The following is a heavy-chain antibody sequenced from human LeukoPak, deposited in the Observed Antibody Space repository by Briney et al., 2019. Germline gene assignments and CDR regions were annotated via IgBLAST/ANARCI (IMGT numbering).Heavy chain of an antibody. CDR1: GYSISSGYY. CDR3: ARDGDYYDTGYYFDY. D-gene: IGHD3-22*01. Sequence: PSETLSLTCTVSGYSISSGYYWGWIRQPPGKGLEWIGSIYHSGSTYYNPSLKSRVTISVDTSKNQFSLKLSSVTAADTAVYYCARDGDYYDTGYYFDYWGQGTLVTVSS. J-gene: IGHJ4*02. V-gene: IGHV4-38-2*02. CDR2: IYHSGST.